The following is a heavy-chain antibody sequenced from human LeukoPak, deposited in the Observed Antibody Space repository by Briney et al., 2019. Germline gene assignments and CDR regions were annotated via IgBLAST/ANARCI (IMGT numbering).Heavy chain of an antibody. Sequence: SETLSLTCAVYGGSFSGYYWSWIRQPPGKGLEWIGEINHSGSTNYNPSLKSRVTMSVDTSKNQFSLKLSSVTAADTAVYYCARETYYYDSSGYFWVDYWGQGTLVTVSS. J-gene: IGHJ4*02. CDR3: ARETYYYDSSGYFWVDY. CDR2: INHSGST. CDR1: GGSFSGYY. V-gene: IGHV4-34*01. D-gene: IGHD3-22*01.